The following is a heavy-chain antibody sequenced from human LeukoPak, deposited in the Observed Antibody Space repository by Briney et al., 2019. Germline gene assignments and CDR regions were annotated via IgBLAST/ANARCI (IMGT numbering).Heavy chain of an antibody. Sequence: SETLSLTCTVSGGSINSYYWSWIRQPPGKGLEWIAYIHYSGSTNYNPSLKSRVTISVDTSKKHLSLKLSSVTAADTAVYYCAKFGGSFAFQDYWGQGTLVTVSS. CDR2: IHYSGST. V-gene: IGHV4-59*01. D-gene: IGHD1-26*01. CDR3: AKFGGSFAFQDY. J-gene: IGHJ4*02. CDR1: GGSINSYY.